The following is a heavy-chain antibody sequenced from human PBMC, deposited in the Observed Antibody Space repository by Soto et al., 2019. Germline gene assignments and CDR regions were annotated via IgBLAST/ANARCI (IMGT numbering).Heavy chain of an antibody. CDR3: ARDPSTTGSYCLDV. Sequence: GGSLRLSCAASGFTVKNYQMNWVRQAPGKGLEWVSVIYSGGVTYYPDSVKGRFTTIRDTSKNTVYLQMNSLRADDTAMYYCARDPSTTGSYCLDVWGQGTTVTVSS. CDR2: IYSGGVT. V-gene: IGHV3-53*01. J-gene: IGHJ6*02. CDR1: GFTVKNYQ.